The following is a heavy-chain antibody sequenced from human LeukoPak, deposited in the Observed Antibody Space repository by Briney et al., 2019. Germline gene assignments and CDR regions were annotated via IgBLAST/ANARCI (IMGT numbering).Heavy chain of an antibody. CDR2: INPSGGST. J-gene: IGHJ4*02. CDR3: ARISEHSGSYCGTDY. V-gene: IGHV1-46*01. D-gene: IGHD1-26*01. CDR1: GYTFTSYY. Sequence: ASVTVSCKASGYTFTSYYMHWVRQAPGQGLEWMGIINPSGGSTSYAQKFRGRVTMTRDTSTSTVYMELSSLRSEDTAVYYCARISEHSGSYCGTDYWGQGTLVTVSS.